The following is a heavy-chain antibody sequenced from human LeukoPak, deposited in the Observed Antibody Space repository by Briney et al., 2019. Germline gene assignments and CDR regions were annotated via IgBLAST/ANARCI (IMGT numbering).Heavy chain of an antibody. CDR3: ARDPVRGVIIXXXXDP. V-gene: IGHV3-21*01. CDR1: GFTFSSYS. Sequence: PGGSLRLSCAASGFTFSSYSMNWVRQAPGKGLEWVSSISSSSSYIYYADSVKGRFTISRDNAKNSLYLQMNSLRAEDAAVYYCARDPVRGVIIXXXXDPXXQGXXXTV. J-gene: IGHJ5*02. D-gene: IGHD3-10*01. CDR2: ISSSSSYI.